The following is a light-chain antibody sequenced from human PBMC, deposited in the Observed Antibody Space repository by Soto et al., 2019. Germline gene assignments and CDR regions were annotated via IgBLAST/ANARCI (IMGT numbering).Light chain of an antibody. CDR3: QQNYSLPIT. CDR2: AAS. CDR1: QTITTS. V-gene: IGKV1-39*01. Sequence: DIQMTQSPSSLSASVVGRFTITCRTSQTITTSLNWYRQKPGKAPDLLIYAASSLQSGIPSRFGGRGSGTDFTLTITGLQPEDFATYYCQQNYSLPITFGQGTRLEIK. J-gene: IGKJ5*01.